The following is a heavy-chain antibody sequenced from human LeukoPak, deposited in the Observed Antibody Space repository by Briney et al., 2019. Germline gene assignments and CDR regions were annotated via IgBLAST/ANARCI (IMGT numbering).Heavy chain of an antibody. D-gene: IGHD2-2*01. J-gene: IGHJ4*02. V-gene: IGHV3-30*18. CDR1: GFTFSSYG. CDR3: AKDGSDCSSTSCYWLGDFDY. CDR2: ISYDGSNK. Sequence: GRSLRLSCAASGFTFSSYGMHWVRQAPGKGLEWVAVISYDGSNKYYADSVKGRFTISRDNSKNTLYLQMNSLRAEDTAVHYCAKDGSDCSSTSCYWLGDFDYWGQGTLVTVSS.